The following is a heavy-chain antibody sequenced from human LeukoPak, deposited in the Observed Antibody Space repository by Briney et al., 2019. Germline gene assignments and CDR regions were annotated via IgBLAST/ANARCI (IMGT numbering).Heavy chain of an antibody. V-gene: IGHV4-59*01. J-gene: IGHJ4*02. CDR1: GGPISSYY. Sequence: ASETLSLTCTVSGGPISSYYWSWIRQPPGKGLEWIGYIYYSGSTNYNPSLKSRVTISVETSKNQFSLKLSSVTAADTAVYYCARGSLGGRGYSYGYFDYWGQGTLVTVSS. CDR3: ARGSLGGRGYSYGYFDY. D-gene: IGHD5-18*01. CDR2: IYYSGST.